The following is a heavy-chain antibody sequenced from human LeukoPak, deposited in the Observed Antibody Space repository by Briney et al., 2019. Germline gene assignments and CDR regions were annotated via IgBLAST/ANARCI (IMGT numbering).Heavy chain of an antibody. V-gene: IGHV3-30-3*01. J-gene: IGHJ3*02. D-gene: IGHD3-22*01. Sequence: GGSLRLSCAASGFTSSSYAMHWVRQAPGKGLEWVAVISYDGSNKYYADSVKGRFTISRDNSKNTLYLQMNSLRAEDTAVYYCARDDYYDSSGYPRVYDAFDIWGQGTMVTVSS. CDR2: ISYDGSNK. CDR3: ARDDYYDSSGYPRVYDAFDI. CDR1: GFTSSSYA.